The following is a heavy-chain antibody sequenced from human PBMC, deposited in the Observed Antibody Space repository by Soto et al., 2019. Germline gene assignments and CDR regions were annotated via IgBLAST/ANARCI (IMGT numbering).Heavy chain of an antibody. D-gene: IGHD3-9*01. V-gene: IGHV5-10-1*01. Sequence: GESLKISCKGSGYSFTSYWISWVRQMPGKGLEWMGRLDPSDSYTNYSPSFQGHFTISADKSISTAYLQWSSLKASDTAMYYCSTILNYDILTGYPALYYYYGMDVWGQGTTVTVSS. J-gene: IGHJ6*02. CDR1: GYSFTSYW. CDR3: STILNYDILTGYPALYYYYGMDV. CDR2: LDPSDSYT.